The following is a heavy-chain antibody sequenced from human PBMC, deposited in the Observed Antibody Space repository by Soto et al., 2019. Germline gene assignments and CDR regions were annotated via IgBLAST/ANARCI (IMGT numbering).Heavy chain of an antibody. CDR1: GFTFGGSA. CDR2: IRSKTHSYAT. V-gene: IGHV3-73*02. CDR3: TRLRDDNSEDNYYVMDV. Sequence: EVQLVESGGGLVQPGGSLILSCAASGFTFGGSAIHWLRQASGNGLAWVVRIRSKTHSYATEFAASVKGRFTISRDDSKNTAYLQMNSLKTEDTAVYYCTRLRDDNSEDNYYVMDVVGQGTTVTVSS. J-gene: IGHJ6*02. D-gene: IGHD3-9*01.